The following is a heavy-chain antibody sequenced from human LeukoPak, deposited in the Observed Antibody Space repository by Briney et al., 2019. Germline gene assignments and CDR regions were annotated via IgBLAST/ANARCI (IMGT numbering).Heavy chain of an antibody. J-gene: IGHJ4*02. CDR1: GFTFRNAW. D-gene: IGHD6-13*01. Sequence: GGSLRLSCAASGFTFRNAWMSWVRQAPGKGLEWVSVISGSGGSTYYAESVKGRFTISRDKSKNTLHLQMNSLRAEDTAIYYCAKTRSWYYFDYWGQGTLVTVSS. CDR3: AKTRSWYYFDY. V-gene: IGHV3-23*01. CDR2: ISGSGGST.